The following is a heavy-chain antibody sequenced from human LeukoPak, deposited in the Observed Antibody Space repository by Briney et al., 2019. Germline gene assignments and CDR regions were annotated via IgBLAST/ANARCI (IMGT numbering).Heavy chain of an antibody. D-gene: IGHD6-6*01. CDR1: GGSISSGGYY. CDR2: IYHSGST. J-gene: IGHJ4*02. CDR3: ARDVARSSSAHGDDY. Sequence: SQTLSLTCTVSGGSISSGGYYWSWIRQPPGKGLEWIGYIYHSGSTYYNPSLKSRVTISVDRSKNQFSLKLSSVTAADTAVYYCARDVARSSSAHGDDYWGQGTLVTVSS. V-gene: IGHV4-30-2*01.